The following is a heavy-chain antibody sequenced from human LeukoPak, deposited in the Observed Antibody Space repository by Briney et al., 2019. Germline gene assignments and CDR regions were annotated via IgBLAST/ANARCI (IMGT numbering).Heavy chain of an antibody. CDR2: IYYSGST. V-gene: IGHV4-59*01. CDR1: GGSISSYY. CDR3: ARDQPSYYGSGSYYKRGAWFDP. J-gene: IGHJ5*02. Sequence: PSETLSLTCTVSGGSISSYYWSWIRQPPGKGLDWIGYIYYSGSTNYNPSLKSRVTISVDQSQHQFSLKLSSVTAADTAVYYCARDQPSYYGSGSYYKRGAWFDPWGQGTLVTVSS. D-gene: IGHD3-10*01.